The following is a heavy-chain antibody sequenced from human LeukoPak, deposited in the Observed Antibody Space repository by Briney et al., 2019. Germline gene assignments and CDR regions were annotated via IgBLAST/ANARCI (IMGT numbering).Heavy chain of an antibody. J-gene: IGHJ4*02. V-gene: IGHV3-48*01. D-gene: IGHD2-15*01. Sequence: GGSLRLSCAASGFTVSSNYMSWVRQAPGKGLEWVSYISSSGSTIYYADSVKGRLTISRDNSNNTLYLHMNSLRAEDTALYYCAKVGDSWDFDYWGQGTLVTVSS. CDR3: AKVGDSWDFDY. CDR1: GFTVSSNY. CDR2: ISSSGSTI.